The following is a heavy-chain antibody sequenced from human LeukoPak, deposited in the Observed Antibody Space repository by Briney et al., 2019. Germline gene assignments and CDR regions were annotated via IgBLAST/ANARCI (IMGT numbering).Heavy chain of an antibody. CDR3: AKDPGPGAYSSSDYYHYGMDV. D-gene: IGHD6-6*01. CDR1: GFTFSSYA. Sequence: GGSLRLSCAASGFTFSSYAMSWVRRAPGKGLEWVSAISGSGGSTYYADSVKGRFTISRDNSKNTLYLQMNSLRAEDTALYYCAKDPGPGAYSSSDYYHYGMDVWGQGTTVTVSS. J-gene: IGHJ6*02. V-gene: IGHV3-23*01. CDR2: ISGSGGST.